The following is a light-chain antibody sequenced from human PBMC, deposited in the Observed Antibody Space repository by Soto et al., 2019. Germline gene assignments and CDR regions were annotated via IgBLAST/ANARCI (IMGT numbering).Light chain of an antibody. CDR3: SSYTSSSTLV. V-gene: IGLV2-14*01. CDR2: EVS. CDR1: SSDVGGYNY. J-gene: IGLJ2*01. Sequence: QSVLIQPASVSGSPGQSITISCTGTSSDVGGYNYVSWYQQHPGKAPKLMIYEVSNRPSGVSNRFSGSKSGNTASLTISGLQAEDEADYYCSSYTSSSTLVFGGRTKVTVL.